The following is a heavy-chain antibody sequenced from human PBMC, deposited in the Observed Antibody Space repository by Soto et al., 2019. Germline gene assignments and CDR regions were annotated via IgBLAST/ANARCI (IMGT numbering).Heavy chain of an antibody. D-gene: IGHD3-10*01. CDR3: AHRHLGYYGSGSYSSYNWFDP. CDR1: GFSLSTSGVG. Sequence: QITLKESGPTLVKPTQTLTLTCTFSGFSLSTSGVGVGWIRQPPGKALEWLALIYWDDDKRYSPSLKSRLTITKDTSKNQVVLTMTNMDPVDTATYYSAHRHLGYYGSGSYSSYNWFDPWGQGTLVTVSS. CDR2: IYWDDDK. V-gene: IGHV2-5*02. J-gene: IGHJ5*02.